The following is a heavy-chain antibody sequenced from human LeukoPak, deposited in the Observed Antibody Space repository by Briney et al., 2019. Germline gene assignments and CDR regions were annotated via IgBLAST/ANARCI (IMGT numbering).Heavy chain of an antibody. CDR1: GFTFSTYW. Sequence: GGSLRLSCAASGFTFSTYWMSWFRQAPGKGLEWVASINQDGSEKYYVDSVKGRFTISRDNAKNSMYLQMNSLRVEDTAVYYCARDREGYDFWSGSMPFYYFDYWGQGTLVTVSS. V-gene: IGHV3-7*01. D-gene: IGHD3-3*01. CDR3: ARDREGYDFWSGSMPFYYFDY. J-gene: IGHJ4*02. CDR2: INQDGSEK.